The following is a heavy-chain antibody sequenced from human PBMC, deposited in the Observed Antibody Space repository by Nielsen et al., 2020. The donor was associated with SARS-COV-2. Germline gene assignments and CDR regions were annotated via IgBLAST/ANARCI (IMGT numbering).Heavy chain of an antibody. D-gene: IGHD1-1*01. CDR1: GYNFNSHG. J-gene: IGHJ4*02. V-gene: IGHV1-69*04. Sequence: SVKVSCKASGYNFNSHGISWVRQAPGQGLEWMGRFIPILGMVNFAQKFQGRVTITADTSASTAYMELSSLRSEDTAVYYCARVGHTTGTTDDDWGQGTLVTVSS. CDR3: ARVGHTTGTTDDD. CDR2: FIPILGMV.